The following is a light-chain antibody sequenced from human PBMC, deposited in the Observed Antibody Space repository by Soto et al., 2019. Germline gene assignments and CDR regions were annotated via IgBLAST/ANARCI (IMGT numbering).Light chain of an antibody. Sequence: DIVMTQSPESLAVSLGERATINCKSSQSVLYSSSNKNYLAWYQQKPGQPPKLLIYWASTRESGVPDRFSGSGSGTDFTLTISSLQAEDVAVYYCQQYYSTPLTFGGGTKVDIK. V-gene: IGKV4-1*01. CDR1: QSVLYSSSNKNY. J-gene: IGKJ4*01. CDR3: QQYYSTPLT. CDR2: WAS.